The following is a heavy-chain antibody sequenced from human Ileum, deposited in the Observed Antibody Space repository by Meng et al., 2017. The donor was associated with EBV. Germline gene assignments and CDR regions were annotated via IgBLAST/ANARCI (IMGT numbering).Heavy chain of an antibody. D-gene: IGHD3-16*01. CDR2: IRSKSAGGTT. V-gene: IGHV3-15*01. CDR3: TTWGGN. CDR1: GFTFSKVW. Sequence: EVQLVESGGGLVEPGGSLRLFCAASGFTFSKVWMNWVRQTPGKGLEWVGRIRSKSAGGTTDYAAPVKGRFTISRDDSEDTLYLQMNSLKTEDTAVYYCTTWGGNWGQGTLVTVSS. J-gene: IGHJ1*01.